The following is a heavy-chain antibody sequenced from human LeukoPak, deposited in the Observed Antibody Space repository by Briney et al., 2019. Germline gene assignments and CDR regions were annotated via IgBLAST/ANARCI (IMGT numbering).Heavy chain of an antibody. J-gene: IGHJ5*02. D-gene: IGHD3-22*01. CDR3: ARDLGQYYDTSDNWFDP. Sequence: GGSLRLSCAASGFTFSNYWMHWVRQAPGKGLVWVSRINSDGINTSYADSVKGRFAISRDNAKNTLNLQMNSLRAEDTAVYYCARDLGQYYDTSDNWFDPWGQGTLVTVSS. CDR2: INSDGINT. CDR1: GFTFSNYW. V-gene: IGHV3-74*01.